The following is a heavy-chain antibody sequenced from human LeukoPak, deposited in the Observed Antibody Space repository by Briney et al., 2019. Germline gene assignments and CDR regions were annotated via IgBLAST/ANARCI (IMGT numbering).Heavy chain of an antibody. CDR1: GFTFSDYY. J-gene: IGHJ4*02. Sequence: GGSLRLSCAASGFTFSDYYMSWIRQAPGKGLEWVSSVSSSSSYIYYADSVKGRFTISRDNAKNSLYLQMNRLRAEDTAVYYCARDPRDGYNYYSYWGQGTLVTVSS. CDR2: VSSSSSYI. D-gene: IGHD5-24*01. V-gene: IGHV3-11*06. CDR3: ARDPRDGYNYYSY.